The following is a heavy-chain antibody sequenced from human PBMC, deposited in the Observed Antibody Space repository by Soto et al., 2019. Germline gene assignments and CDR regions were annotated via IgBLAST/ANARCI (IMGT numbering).Heavy chain of an antibody. CDR1: GGSISSYY. CDR3: ARSYSSGRYVGYFQH. D-gene: IGHD6-19*01. Sequence: SETLSLTCTVSGGSISSYYWSWIRQPPGKGLEWIGYIYYSGSTNYNPSLKSRVTISVDTSKNQFSLKLSSVTAADTAVYYCARSYSSGRYVGYFQHWGQGTLVTVSS. V-gene: IGHV4-59*01. J-gene: IGHJ1*01. CDR2: IYYSGST.